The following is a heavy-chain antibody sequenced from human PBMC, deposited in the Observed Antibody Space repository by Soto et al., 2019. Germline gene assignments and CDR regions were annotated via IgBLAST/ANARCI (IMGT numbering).Heavy chain of an antibody. J-gene: IGHJ4*02. CDR1: GGTFSSYA. CDR2: IIPIFGTA. V-gene: IGHV1-69*13. CDR3: ASVNYDILTGPIDY. Sequence: SVKVSCKASGGTFSSYAISWVRQAPGQGLEWMGGIIPIFGTANYAQKFQGRVTITADESTSTAYMELSSLRSEDTAVYYCASVNYDILTGPIDYWGQGTLVTVSS. D-gene: IGHD3-9*01.